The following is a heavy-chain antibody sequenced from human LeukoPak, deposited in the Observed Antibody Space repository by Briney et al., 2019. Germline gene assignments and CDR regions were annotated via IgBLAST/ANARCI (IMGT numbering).Heavy chain of an antibody. V-gene: IGHV4-39*01. CDR3: ASRGGYYDSSGYRYFDY. D-gene: IGHD3-22*01. CDR2: IYYSGST. Sequence: SETLSLTCTVSGGSISGSSYYWGWIRQPPGKGLEWIGSIYYSGSTYYNPSLKSRVTISVDTSKNQFSLKLNSVTATDTAVYYCASRGGYYDSSGYRYFDYWGQGTLVTVSS. J-gene: IGHJ4*02. CDR1: GGSISGSSYY.